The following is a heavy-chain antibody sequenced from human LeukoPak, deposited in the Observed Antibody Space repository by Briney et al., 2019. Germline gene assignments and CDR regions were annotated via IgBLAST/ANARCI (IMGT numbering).Heavy chain of an antibody. J-gene: IGHJ6*02. V-gene: IGHV3-66*01. CDR3: ARVRGDYVGYYYYYGMDV. D-gene: IGHD4-23*01. Sequence: GGSLRLSCAASGFTVSSNYMSWVRQAPGRGLEWVSVIYSGGSTYYADSVKGRFTISRDNSKNKLYLQMNSLRAEDTAGYYCARVRGDYVGYYYYYGMDVWGQGTTVTVSS. CDR2: IYSGGST. CDR1: GFTVSSNY.